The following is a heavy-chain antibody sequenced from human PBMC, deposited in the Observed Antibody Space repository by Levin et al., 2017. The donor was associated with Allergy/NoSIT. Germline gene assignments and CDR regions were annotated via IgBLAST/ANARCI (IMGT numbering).Heavy chain of an antibody. CDR1: GFTFSDYY. D-gene: IGHD3-10*01. Sequence: GGSLRLSCAASGFTFSDYYMSWIRQAPGKGLEWVSYISSSSSYTNYADSVKGRFTISRDNAKNSLYLQMNSLRAEDTAVYYCARDRRGQLWFGEFPPTGLWGQGTLVTVSS. CDR2: ISSSSSYT. J-gene: IGHJ4*02. CDR3: ARDRRGQLWFGEFPPTGL. V-gene: IGHV3-11*05.